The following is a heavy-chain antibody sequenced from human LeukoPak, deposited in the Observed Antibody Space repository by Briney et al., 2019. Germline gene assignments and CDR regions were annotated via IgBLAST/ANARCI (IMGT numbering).Heavy chain of an antibody. CDR1: GFTFSSYG. D-gene: IGHD3-9*01. Sequence: PGGSLRLSCAASGFTFSSYGMHWVRQAPGKGLEWVAVISYDGSNKYYADSVKGRFTISRDNSKNTLYLQMNSLRAEDTAVYYCANANDILTGYFDYWGQGTLVTVSS. J-gene: IGHJ4*02. V-gene: IGHV3-30*18. CDR2: ISYDGSNK. CDR3: ANANDILTGYFDY.